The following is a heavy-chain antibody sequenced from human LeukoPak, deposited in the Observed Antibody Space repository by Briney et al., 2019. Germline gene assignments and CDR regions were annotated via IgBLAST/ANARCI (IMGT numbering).Heavy chain of an antibody. CDR1: GFTFISYG. CDR2: ISYDGSNK. CDR3: AKEAGSPMTFDI. J-gene: IGHJ3*02. V-gene: IGHV3-30*18. Sequence: GSLRLSCAASGFTFISYGMHWVRQAPGKGLEWVALISYDGSNKYYADSLKGQFTISRDNSMNTLYLQMNSLRAEDTAVYYCAKEAGSPMTFDIWGQGTMVTVSS. D-gene: IGHD6-13*01.